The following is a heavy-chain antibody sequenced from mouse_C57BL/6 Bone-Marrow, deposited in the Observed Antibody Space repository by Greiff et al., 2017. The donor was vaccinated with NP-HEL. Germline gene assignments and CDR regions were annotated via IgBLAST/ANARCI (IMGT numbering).Heavy chain of an antibody. V-gene: IGHV5-4*01. CDR1: GFTFSSYA. CDR2: ISDGGSYT. D-gene: IGHD4-1*01. Sequence: EVQRVESGGGLVKPGGSLKLSCAASGFTFSSYALSWVRQTPEKRLEWVATISDGGSYTYYPDNVTGRFTISRDNAKHNLYLHMSLLKSEDTAMVYCARDLAGDYSEYWGESTPLTHSS. J-gene: IGHJ2*01. CDR3: ARDLAGDYSEY.